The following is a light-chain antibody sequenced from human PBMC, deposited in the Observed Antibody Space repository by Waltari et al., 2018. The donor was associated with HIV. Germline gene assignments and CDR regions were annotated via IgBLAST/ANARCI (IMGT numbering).Light chain of an antibody. J-gene: IGLJ3*02. V-gene: IGLV1-40*01. CDR2: GNI. CDR3: QSYDSSLSDSWV. Sequence: QSVLTQPPSVSGAPGQRVTIPCAGSSSNIGAGYDVHWYQQFPGRAPILLIYGNINRPSGVPDRFSASKSGTSAALAITGLQAEDEADYYCQSYDSSLSDSWVFGAGTKVTVL. CDR1: SSNIGAGYD.